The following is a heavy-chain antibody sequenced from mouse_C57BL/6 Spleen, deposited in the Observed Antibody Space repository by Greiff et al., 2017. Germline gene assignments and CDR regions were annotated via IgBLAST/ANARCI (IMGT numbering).Heavy chain of an antibody. CDR1: GYTFTSYW. V-gene: IGHV1-50*01. D-gene: IGHD3-2*02. Sequence: VQLQQPGAELVKPGASVKLSCKASGYTFTSYWMQWVKQRPGQGLEWIGEIDPSDSYTNYNQKFKGKATLTVYTSSSTAYMQLSSLTSEDSAVYYCARSRDSSEAMDYWGQGTSVTVSS. CDR2: IDPSDSYT. J-gene: IGHJ4*01. CDR3: ARSRDSSEAMDY.